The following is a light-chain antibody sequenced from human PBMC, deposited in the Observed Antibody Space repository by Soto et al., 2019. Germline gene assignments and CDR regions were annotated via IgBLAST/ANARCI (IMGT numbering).Light chain of an antibody. CDR2: AAS. CDR3: QQYYSFPWT. V-gene: IGKV1D-8*01. CDR1: QGIDSY. J-gene: IGKJ1*01. Sequence: VIWMTQSPSLLSASTGDRVTINCRMSQGIDSYLAWYQQKPGKAPALLIYAASTLQSGVPSRFSGSGSGTDFTLTISSLQSEDFATYYCQQYYSFPWTFGQGTKVEIK.